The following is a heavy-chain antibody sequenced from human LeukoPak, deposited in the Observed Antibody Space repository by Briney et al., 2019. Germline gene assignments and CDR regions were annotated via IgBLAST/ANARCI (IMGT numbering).Heavy chain of an antibody. CDR1: GYTFTDYY. CDR3: ARDRGELRLDY. J-gene: IGHJ4*02. Sequence: ASVKVSCKASGYTFTDYYMHWVRQAPGQGLEWMGWINPNSGGTNYAQKFQGRATMTRDTSISTAYMELSRLRSDDTAVYYCARDRGELRLDYWGQGTLVTVSS. V-gene: IGHV1-2*02. CDR2: INPNSGGT. D-gene: IGHD1-26*01.